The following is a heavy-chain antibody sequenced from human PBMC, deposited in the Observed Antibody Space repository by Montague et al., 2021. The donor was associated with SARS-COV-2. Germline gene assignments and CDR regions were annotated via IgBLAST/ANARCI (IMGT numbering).Heavy chain of an antibody. V-gene: IGHV4-38-2*02. D-gene: IGHD6-19*01. CDR3: ARSLNQQWLRFPPGAFFGY. CDR1: GYSISSDYY. CDR2: FYHSGST. J-gene: IGHJ4*02. Sequence: SETLSLTCTVSGYSISSDYYCGWLRQPPGKGLEWIGSFYHSGSTYYNPSLKSRVTTSVDTSKNQFSLKLSSVTAADTAVYYCARSLNQQWLRFPPGAFFGYWGQGTLVTVSS.